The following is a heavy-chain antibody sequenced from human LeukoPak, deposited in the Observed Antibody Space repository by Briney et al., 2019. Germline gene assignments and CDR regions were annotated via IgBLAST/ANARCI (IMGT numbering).Heavy chain of an antibody. CDR1: GFTFSSYS. J-gene: IGHJ5*02. Sequence: GSLRLSCAASGFTFSSYSMNWVRQAPGKGLEWIGSIYYSGSTYYNPSLKSRVTISGDTSKNQFSLTLNSVTAADTAVYYCARDSMRIQTGTTPWGQGTLVTVSS. V-gene: IGHV4-39*07. CDR3: ARDSMRIQTGTTP. CDR2: IYYSGST. D-gene: IGHD1-1*01.